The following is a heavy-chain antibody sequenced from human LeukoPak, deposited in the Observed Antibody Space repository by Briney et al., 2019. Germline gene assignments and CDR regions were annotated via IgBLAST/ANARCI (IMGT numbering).Heavy chain of an antibody. V-gene: IGHV4-59*01. J-gene: IGHJ4*02. CDR2: IYYTGST. D-gene: IGHD6-13*01. Sequence: SETLSLTCTVSGGSISSYYWSWIRQPPGKGLEWIGYIYYTGSTNYNPSLKSRVTISVDTSKNQFSLKLTSVTAADTAVYYCVREYSSFDYWGQGTLVTVSS. CDR1: GGSISSYY. CDR3: VREYSSFDY.